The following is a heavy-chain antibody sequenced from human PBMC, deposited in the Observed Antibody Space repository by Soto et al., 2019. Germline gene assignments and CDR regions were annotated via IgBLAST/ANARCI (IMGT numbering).Heavy chain of an antibody. Sequence: QVQMQQSGPGLVKPSQTLSLTCAISGDSVSSKSAAWTWIRQSPSRGLEWLGRTYYRSKWYNDYAVSVKSRITINPDTSKNQFSLQLDSVTPEDTAVYYCGREGCPGGSCYSGFDSWGQGTLVTVSS. D-gene: IGHD2-15*01. CDR1: GDSVSSKSAA. CDR2: TYYRSKWYN. CDR3: GREGCPGGSCYSGFDS. J-gene: IGHJ4*02. V-gene: IGHV6-1*01.